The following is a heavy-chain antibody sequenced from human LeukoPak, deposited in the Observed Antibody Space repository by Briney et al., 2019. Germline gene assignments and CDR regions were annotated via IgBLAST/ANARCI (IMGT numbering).Heavy chain of an antibody. CDR1: GFTFDDYA. V-gene: IGHV3-9*01. D-gene: IGHD3-10*01. J-gene: IGHJ4*02. CDR3: AKAMVRGLLYRIFDY. CDR2: ISWNSGSI. Sequence: GGSLRLSCAASGFTFDDYAMHWVRQAPGKGLEWVSGISWNSGSIGYADSVKGRFTISRDNAKNSLYLQMNSLRAEDTALYYCAKAMVRGLLYRIFDYWGQGTLVTVSS.